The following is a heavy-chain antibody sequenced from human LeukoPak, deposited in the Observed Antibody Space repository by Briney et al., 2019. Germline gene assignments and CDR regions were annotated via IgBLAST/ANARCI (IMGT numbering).Heavy chain of an antibody. Sequence: GGSLRLSCAASGFTFSSYAMHWVRQAPGKGLECVSAISSNGGSTYYANSVKGRFTISRDNSKNTLYLQMGSLRAEDMAVYYCARDRYCSSTSCYDFDYWGQGTLVTVSS. D-gene: IGHD2-2*01. CDR2: ISSNGGST. CDR3: ARDRYCSSTSCYDFDY. CDR1: GFTFSSYA. J-gene: IGHJ4*02. V-gene: IGHV3-64*01.